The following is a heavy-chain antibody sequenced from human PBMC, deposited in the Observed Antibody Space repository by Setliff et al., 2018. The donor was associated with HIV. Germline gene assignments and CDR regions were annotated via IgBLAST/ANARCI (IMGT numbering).Heavy chain of an antibody. CDR3: ARHSDILTGHFDY. V-gene: IGHV1-18*01. J-gene: IGHJ4*02. CDR2: ISVHNDNS. D-gene: IGHD3-9*01. CDR1: TNTFLNYG. Sequence: ASVKVSCKASTNTFLNYGISWVRQAPGQGLEWMGWISVHNDNSNYAQRFRDRVTMTTDIPTSTAYMELRGLRSDDTAVYYCARHSDILTGHFDYWGQGTLVTVSS.